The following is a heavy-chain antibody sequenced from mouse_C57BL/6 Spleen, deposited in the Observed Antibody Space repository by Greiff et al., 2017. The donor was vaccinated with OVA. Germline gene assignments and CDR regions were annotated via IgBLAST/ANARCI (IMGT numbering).Heavy chain of an antibody. CDR1: GYTFTSYT. V-gene: IGHV1-4*01. D-gene: IGHD2-4*01. Sequence: VKLLESGAELARPGASVKMSCKASGYTFTSYTMHWVKQRPGQGLEWIGYINPSSGYTKYNQKFKDKATLTADKSSSTAYMQLSSLTSEDSAVYYCARCDYDGGYYAMDYWGQGTSVTVSS. CDR2: INPSSGYT. J-gene: IGHJ4*01. CDR3: ARCDYDGGYYAMDY.